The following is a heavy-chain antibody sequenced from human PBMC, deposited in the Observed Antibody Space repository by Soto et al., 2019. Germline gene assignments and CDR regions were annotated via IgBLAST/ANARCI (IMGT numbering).Heavy chain of an antibody. V-gene: IGHV3-23*01. Sequence: QLLQSGGGLVQPGGSLTLSCAASGFTFGTTDMSWVRQAPGEGLEWVSTIDGSGGITYYADSVKGRFTISRDNSRNTVYLQMNSLRGDDTALYYGVKNSGWFKTWGQGALVTVSS. J-gene: IGHJ5*02. CDR1: GFTFGTTD. CDR3: VKNSGWFKT. CDR2: IDGSGGIT. D-gene: IGHD3-10*01.